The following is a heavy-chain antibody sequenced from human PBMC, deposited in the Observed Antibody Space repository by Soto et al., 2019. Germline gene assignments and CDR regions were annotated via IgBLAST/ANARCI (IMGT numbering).Heavy chain of an antibody. Sequence: QVQLVESGGGVVQPGRSLRLSCAASGFTFSSYGMHWVRQAPGKGLEWVAVIWYDGSNKYYEDSVKGRFTISRDNSKNTLYLQMNSLRAEDTAVYYCARVYYDSPRPHYYYYYGMDVWGQGTTVTVSS. J-gene: IGHJ6*02. CDR3: ARVYYDSPRPHYYYYYGMDV. CDR2: IWYDGSNK. V-gene: IGHV3-33*01. D-gene: IGHD3-22*01. CDR1: GFTFSSYG.